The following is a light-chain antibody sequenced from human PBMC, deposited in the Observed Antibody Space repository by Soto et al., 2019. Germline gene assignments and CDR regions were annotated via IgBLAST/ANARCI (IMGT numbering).Light chain of an antibody. CDR2: GAS. Sequence: VLTQAPDTLSVSPGERATLSCRASQAINNNVAWYQLKDGQVPRLLIYGASTRAADVPARFSGGGSGTEFTLTISSLQSEDFAIYYCQQFYYYPHTFGQGTKLEVK. CDR3: QQFYYYPHT. J-gene: IGKJ2*01. CDR1: QAINNN. V-gene: IGKV3-15*01.